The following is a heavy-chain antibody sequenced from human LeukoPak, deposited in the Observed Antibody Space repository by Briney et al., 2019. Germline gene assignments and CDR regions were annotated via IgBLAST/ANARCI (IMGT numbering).Heavy chain of an antibody. V-gene: IGHV3-7*03. D-gene: IGHD5-24*01. CDR3: AISVEMATIGDH. Sequence: GGSLRLSCAVSGFTFSDYWMTWVRQAPGKGLQWVANIRQDGSEKYYVDSVKGRFTISRDNAKNSLYLQMNSLTAEDTAVYYCAISVEMATIGDHWGQGILVTVS. CDR1: GFTFSDYW. CDR2: IRQDGSEK. J-gene: IGHJ4*02.